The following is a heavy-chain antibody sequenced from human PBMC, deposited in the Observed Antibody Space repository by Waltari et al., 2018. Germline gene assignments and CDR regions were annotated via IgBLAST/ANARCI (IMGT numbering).Heavy chain of an antibody. CDR1: GGSISSYY. CDR2: IYYSGST. Sequence: QVQLQESGPGLVKPSETLSLTCTVSGGSISSYYWSWLRQPPGKGLEWIGYIYYSGSTNYNPSLKSRVTISVDTSKNQFSLKLSSVTAADTAVYYCARRGRGYSYVGYMDVWGKGTTVTISS. V-gene: IGHV4-59*08. CDR3: ARRGRGYSYVGYMDV. D-gene: IGHD5-18*01. J-gene: IGHJ6*03.